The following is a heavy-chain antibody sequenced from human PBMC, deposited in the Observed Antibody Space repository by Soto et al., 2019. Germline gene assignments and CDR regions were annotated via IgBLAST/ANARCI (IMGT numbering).Heavy chain of an antibody. D-gene: IGHD3-22*01. CDR1: GFTFSSYA. CDR3: ARGPYYYDSSGYQRGMDV. J-gene: IGHJ6*02. V-gene: IGHV3-30-3*01. Sequence: QVQLVESGGGVVQPGRSLRLSCAASGFTFSSYAMHWVRQAPGKGLEWVAVISYDGSNKYYADSVKGRFTISRDNSKNTLYLQMNSLRAEDTAVYYCARGPYYYDSSGYQRGMDVWGQGTTVTVSS. CDR2: ISYDGSNK.